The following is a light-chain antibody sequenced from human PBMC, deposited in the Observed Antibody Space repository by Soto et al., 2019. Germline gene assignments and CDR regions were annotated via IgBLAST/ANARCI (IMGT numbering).Light chain of an antibody. CDR3: GSYAGSSNV. CDR1: SSEVGGYNY. V-gene: IGLV2-8*01. J-gene: IGLJ1*01. Sequence: QSVLTHPPSSSGSPGQSVAISCTGTSSEVGGYNYVSWYQQHPGKAPKLMIYEVNKRPSGVPDRFSGSKSGNTASLTVSGLQAEDEADYYCGSYAGSSNVFGTGTKVTVL. CDR2: EVN.